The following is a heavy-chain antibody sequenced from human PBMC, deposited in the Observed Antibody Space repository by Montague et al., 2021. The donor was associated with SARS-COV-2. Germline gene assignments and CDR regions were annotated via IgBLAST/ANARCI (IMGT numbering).Heavy chain of an antibody. CDR3: ARVHSGSYYGFVDY. V-gene: IGHV3-30*04. Sequence: SLRLSCPASGFTFSSYAMHWVRQAPGKGLEWVAVISYDGSNKYYADSVKGRFTISRDNSKNTLYLQMNSLRAEDTAVYYCARVHSGSYYGFVDYWGQGTLVTVSS. CDR1: GFTFSSYA. CDR2: ISYDGSNK. J-gene: IGHJ4*02. D-gene: IGHD1-26*01.